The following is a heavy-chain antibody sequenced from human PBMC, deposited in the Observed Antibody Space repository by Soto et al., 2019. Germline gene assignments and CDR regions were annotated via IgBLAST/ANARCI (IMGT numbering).Heavy chain of an antibody. J-gene: IGHJ6*02. D-gene: IGHD1-1*01. Sequence: PGWSLRLSCAASGFTFSSYAMSWVRQAPGKGLEWVSAISGSGGSTYYADSVKGRFTISRDNSKNTLYLQMNSLRAEDTAVYYCARMQGTTAYYSAMDVWGQGTTVTVSS. CDR3: ARMQGTTAYYSAMDV. V-gene: IGHV3-23*01. CDR2: ISGSGGST. CDR1: GFTFSSYA.